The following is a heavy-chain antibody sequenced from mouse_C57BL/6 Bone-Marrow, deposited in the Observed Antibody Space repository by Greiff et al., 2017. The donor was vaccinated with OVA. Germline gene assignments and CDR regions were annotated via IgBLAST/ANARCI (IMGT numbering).Heavy chain of an antibody. CDR2: ISSGSSTI. V-gene: IGHV5-17*01. Sequence: DVKLVESGGGLVKPGGSLKLSCAASGFTFSDYGMHWVRQAPAKGLEWVAYISSGSSTIYYADTVKGRFTISRDNAKNTLFLQMTSLGSEDTAMYYCARPGGLRRAPHWYFDVWGTGTTVTVSS. CDR3: ARPGGLRRAPHWYFDV. D-gene: IGHD2-4*01. CDR1: GFTFSDYG. J-gene: IGHJ1*03.